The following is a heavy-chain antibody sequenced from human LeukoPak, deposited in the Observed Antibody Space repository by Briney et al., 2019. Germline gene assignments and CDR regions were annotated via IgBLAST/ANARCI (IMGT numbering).Heavy chain of an antibody. CDR2: IPGSGATT. CDR3: AKDRGHDYYDSTPYFDY. Sequence: GGSLRLSCAASGLTFSSYAMSWVRQAPGKGLEWVSTIPGSGATTYYADSVKGRFTISRDNSKNRLYLQMNSLRAEDTAVYYCAKDRGHDYYDSTPYFDYWGQGTLVTVSS. V-gene: IGHV3-23*01. J-gene: IGHJ4*02. D-gene: IGHD3-22*01. CDR1: GLTFSSYA.